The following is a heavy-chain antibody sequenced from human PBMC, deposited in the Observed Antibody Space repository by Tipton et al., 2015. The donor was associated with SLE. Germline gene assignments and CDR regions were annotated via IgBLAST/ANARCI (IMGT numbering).Heavy chain of an antibody. Sequence: TLSLTCAVYGGSFSGYYWSWIRQPPGKGLEWIGEINHSGSTNYNPSLKSRVTISVDTSKNQFSLKVSSVTAADTAVYYCARAPGQLWPWDYWGQGTLATVSS. V-gene: IGHV4-34*01. CDR3: ARAPGQLWPWDY. CDR1: GGSFSGYY. D-gene: IGHD5-18*01. J-gene: IGHJ4*02. CDR2: INHSGST.